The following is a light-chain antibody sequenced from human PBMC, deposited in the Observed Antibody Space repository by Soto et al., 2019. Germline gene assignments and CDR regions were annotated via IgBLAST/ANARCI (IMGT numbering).Light chain of an antibody. CDR2: GAS. CDR3: QQYVSSPMYT. V-gene: IGKV3-20*01. Sequence: EIVLTQSPGTLSLSPGERATLSCRASQSVSSSYLAWYQQKPGQAPRLLIYGASSRATGIPDRFSGSGSGTDFTLTISRLEPADFAVYFCQQYVSSPMYTFGQGTKLEIK. CDR1: QSVSSSY. J-gene: IGKJ2*01.